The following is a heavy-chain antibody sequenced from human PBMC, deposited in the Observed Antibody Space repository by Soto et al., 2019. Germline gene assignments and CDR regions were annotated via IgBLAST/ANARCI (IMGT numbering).Heavy chain of an antibody. J-gene: IGHJ6*02. CDR1: GFTVSSNY. Sequence: GSLRLSCAASGFTVSSNYMSWVRQAPGKGLEWVSVIYSGGSTYYADSVKGRFTISRDNSKNTLYLQMNSLRAEDTAVYYCARDSRLLTYYYYGMDVWGQGTTVTVSS. V-gene: IGHV3-53*01. D-gene: IGHD7-27*01. CDR3: ARDSRLLTYYYYGMDV. CDR2: IYSGGST.